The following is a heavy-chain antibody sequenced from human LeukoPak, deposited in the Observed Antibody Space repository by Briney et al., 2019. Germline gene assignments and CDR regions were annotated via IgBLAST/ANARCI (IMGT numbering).Heavy chain of an antibody. J-gene: IGHJ4*02. V-gene: IGHV1-18*01. CDR2: ISADNGNT. CDR1: GYTFTSYG. Sequence: ASVKVSCKASGYTFTSYGINWVRQAPGQGPGWMGWISADNGNTNDAQKLQGRVTMTTDTSTSTAYMELRSLRSDDTAVYYCARDRCRGGSCAFDYWGQGTLVTVSS. CDR3: ARDRCRGGSCAFDY. D-gene: IGHD2-15*01.